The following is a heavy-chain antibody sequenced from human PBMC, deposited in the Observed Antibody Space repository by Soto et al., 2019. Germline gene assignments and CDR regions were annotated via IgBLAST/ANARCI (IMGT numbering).Heavy chain of an antibody. V-gene: IGHV4-34*01. CDR1: GGSFSGYY. CDR2: IYHSGST. CDR3: ARLGAHYYYYYGMDV. D-gene: IGHD1-26*01. Sequence: QVQLQQWGAGLLKPSETLSLTCAVYGGSFSGYYWSWIREPPGKGLEWIGEIYHSGSTNYNPSLMSRLTIAVDTSKNQFSLKLSSVTAADTAVYYCARLGAHYYYYYGMDVWGQGTTVTVSS. J-gene: IGHJ6*02.